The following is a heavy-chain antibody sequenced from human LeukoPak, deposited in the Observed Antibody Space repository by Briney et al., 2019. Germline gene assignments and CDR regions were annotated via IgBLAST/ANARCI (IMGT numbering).Heavy chain of an antibody. J-gene: IGHJ6*04. CDR1: GFTFSSDE. D-gene: IGHD3-10*02. CDR3: AELGITMIGGV. V-gene: IGHV3-48*03. Sequence: GGSLRLSCAASGFTFSSDEMNWVRQAPGKGLEWVSYISSSGSTIYYADSVKGRFTISRDNAKNSLYLQMNSLRAEDTAVYYCAELGITMIGGVWGKGTTVTISS. CDR2: ISSSGSTI.